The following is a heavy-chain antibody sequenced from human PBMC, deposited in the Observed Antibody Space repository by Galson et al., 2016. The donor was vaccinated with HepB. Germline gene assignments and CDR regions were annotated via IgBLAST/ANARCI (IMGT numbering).Heavy chain of an antibody. CDR2: INCYNGNR. CDR3: ARGHTPTSTYSYGWDSFDY. CDR1: GNTFSSYG. V-gene: IGHV1-18*01. Sequence: SVKVSCKASGNTFSSYGITWVRQAPGQGLEWMGWINCYNGNRNFAQNLQGRITMTTDTSTKTAYMELRSLRSDDTAVYYCARGHTPTSTYSYGWDSFDYWGQGTLVTVSS. J-gene: IGHJ4*02. D-gene: IGHD5-18*01.